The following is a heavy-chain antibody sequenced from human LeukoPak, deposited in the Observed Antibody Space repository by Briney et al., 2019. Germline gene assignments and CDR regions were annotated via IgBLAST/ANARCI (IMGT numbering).Heavy chain of an antibody. D-gene: IGHD6-19*01. CDR2: VSYDGNYK. CDR1: GFTFSSHA. Sequence: PGGSLRLSCGASGFTFSSHAIHWVRQAPGKGLEWVTFVSYDGNYKYYVDSVKGRFTISRDNFKNTVYLQMNSLRGEDTAVYYCARGQLPRPDLYSSGFDYWGQGTLVTVSS. V-gene: IGHV3-30-3*01. CDR3: ARGQLPRPDLYSSGFDY. J-gene: IGHJ4*02.